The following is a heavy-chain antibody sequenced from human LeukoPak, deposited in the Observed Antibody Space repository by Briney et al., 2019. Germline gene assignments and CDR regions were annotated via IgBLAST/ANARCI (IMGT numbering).Heavy chain of an antibody. J-gene: IGHJ4*02. CDR1: GFTFSNYN. CDR3: ARTALRWQLVFPDPFDY. V-gene: IGHV3-21*01. CDR2: ISSSSSYI. Sequence: PGGSLRLSCAASGFTFSNYNMNWVRQAPGKGLEWVSSISSSSSYIYYADSVKGRFTISRDNAKNSLYLQMNSLRAEDTAVYYCARTALRWQLVFPDPFDYWGQGTLVTVSS. D-gene: IGHD6-6*01.